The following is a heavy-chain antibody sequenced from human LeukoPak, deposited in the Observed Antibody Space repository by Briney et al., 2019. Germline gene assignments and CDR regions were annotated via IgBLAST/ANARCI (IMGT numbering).Heavy chain of an antibody. CDR2: IYYSGST. CDR3: ARARYYDSSGYLYYYGMDV. Sequence: PSETLSLTCTVSGGSISSYYWSWIRQPPGKGLEWIGYIYYSGSTNYNPSLKSRVTIPEDTSKNQFSLKLSSVTAADTAVYYCARARYYDSSGYLYYYGMDVWGQGTTVTVSS. D-gene: IGHD3-22*01. J-gene: IGHJ6*02. CDR1: GGSISSYY. V-gene: IGHV4-59*01.